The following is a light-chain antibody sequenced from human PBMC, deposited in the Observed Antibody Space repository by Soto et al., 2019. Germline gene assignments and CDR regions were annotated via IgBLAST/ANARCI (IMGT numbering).Light chain of an antibody. CDR2: SAF. CDR3: QQRSTLPPLT. Sequence: EIVLTQSPGTLSLSPGERGTLSCRASQSVSSNYLAWYQQKPGQAPRLLIYSAFSRATGIPDRFSGSGSGTDFTLTISSLEPEDFAIYYCQQRSTLPPLTFGGGTKVEIK. V-gene: IGKV3D-20*02. J-gene: IGKJ4*02. CDR1: QSVSSNY.